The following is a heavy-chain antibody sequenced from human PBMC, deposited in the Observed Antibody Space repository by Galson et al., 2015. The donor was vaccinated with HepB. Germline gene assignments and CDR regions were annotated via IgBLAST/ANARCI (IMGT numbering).Heavy chain of an antibody. CDR2: INPSGGST. V-gene: IGHV1-46*01. CDR1: GYTFTSYY. Sequence: VKVSCKASGYTFTSYYMHWVRQAPGQGLEWMGIINPSGGSTSYAQKFQGRVTISVDTSKNQFSLKLSSVTAADTAVYYCARESNWYGITIFGVVDLGPNWYFDLWGRGTLVTVSS. CDR3: ARESNWYGITIFGVVDLGPNWYFDL. J-gene: IGHJ2*01. D-gene: IGHD3-3*01.